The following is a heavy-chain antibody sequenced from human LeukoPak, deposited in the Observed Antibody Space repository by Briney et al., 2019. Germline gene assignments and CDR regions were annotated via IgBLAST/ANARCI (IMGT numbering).Heavy chain of an antibody. CDR1: GGSISGYY. J-gene: IGHJ5*02. CDR2: IYYSGST. Sequence: SETLSLTCTVSGGSISGYYWSWIRQPPGKGLEWIGYIYYSGSTDYNPSLKSRVTISVDTSKNQFSLKLSSVTAADTAVYYCARGSPDCSSTSCYLEWFDPWGQGTLVTVSS. D-gene: IGHD2-2*01. CDR3: ARGSPDCSSTSCYLEWFDP. V-gene: IGHV4-59*01.